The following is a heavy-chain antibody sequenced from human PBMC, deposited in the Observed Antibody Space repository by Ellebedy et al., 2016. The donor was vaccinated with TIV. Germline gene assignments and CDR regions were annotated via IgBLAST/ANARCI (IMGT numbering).Heavy chain of an antibody. CDR3: ARGSGWIIDY. D-gene: IGHD6-19*01. CDR1: GFTVSSYW. Sequence: PGGSPRLSCTDSGFTVSSYWMQWVRQAPGKGLEWVANIKQDGSEEYYLDSVKGRFTISRDNAKKSLYLQMNSLRSEDTAVYYCARGSGWIIDYWGQGTLVTVSS. V-gene: IGHV3-7*04. J-gene: IGHJ4*02. CDR2: IKQDGSEE.